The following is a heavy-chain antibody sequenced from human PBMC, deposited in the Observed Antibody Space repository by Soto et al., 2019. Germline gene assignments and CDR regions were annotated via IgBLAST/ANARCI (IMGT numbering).Heavy chain of an antibody. J-gene: IGHJ4*02. CDR2: IYHSGST. V-gene: IGHV4-4*02. Sequence: QVQLQESGPGLVKPSGTLSLTCAVSGGSISSSNWWSWVRQPPGKGLEWIGEIYHSGSTNYNPSLKSRVTRSVDKSKNQFSLKLSSVTAADTAVYYCARDIIQNIAVAGTGDYWGQGTLVTVSS. CDR1: GGSISSSNW. CDR3: ARDIIQNIAVAGTGDY. D-gene: IGHD6-19*01.